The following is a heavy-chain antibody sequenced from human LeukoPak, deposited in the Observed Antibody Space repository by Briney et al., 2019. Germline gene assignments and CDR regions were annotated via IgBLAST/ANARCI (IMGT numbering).Heavy chain of an antibody. J-gene: IGHJ4*02. V-gene: IGHV1-24*01. Sequence: ASVKVSCKVSGYTLTELSMHWVRQAPGKGLEWIGGFDPEDGETIYAQKFQGRVTMTEDTSTDTAYMELSSLRSEDTAVYYCATAGERRLLWFGELLLYWGQGTLVTVSS. D-gene: IGHD3-10*01. CDR1: GYTLTELS. CDR2: FDPEDGET. CDR3: ATAGERRLLWFGELLLY.